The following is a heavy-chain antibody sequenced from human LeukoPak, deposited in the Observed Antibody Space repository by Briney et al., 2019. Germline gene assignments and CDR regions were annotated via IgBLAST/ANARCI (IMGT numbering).Heavy chain of an antibody. CDR3: AKDPYSYGSYFDY. CDR2: IWYDGRDK. CDR1: GFTFSGCG. V-gene: IGHV3-30*02. D-gene: IGHD5-18*01. J-gene: IGHJ4*02. Sequence: PGRSLRLSCAASGFTFSGCGMHWVRQAPGKGLEWVAFIWYDGRDKYYADSVKGQFTISRDNSKNTLYLQMNSLRAEDTAVYYCAKDPYSYGSYFDYWGQGTLVTVSS.